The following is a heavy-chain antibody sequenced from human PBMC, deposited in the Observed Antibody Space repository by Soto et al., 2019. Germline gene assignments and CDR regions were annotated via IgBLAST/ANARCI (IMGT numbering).Heavy chain of an antibody. CDR1: GYTFTGFD. CDR3: ARAVSHSYSYYYMDV. CDR2: ISAYNGNT. J-gene: IGHJ6*03. Sequence: QVQLVQSGAEVKKPGASVKVSCKTSGYTFTGFDISWVRQAPGQGLEWMGWISAYNGNTNYAQKLQGRVTMTTDTSTSTAYMELRSLRSDDTAVYYCARAVSHSYSYYYMDVWGKGTTVTVSS. D-gene: IGHD2-21*01. V-gene: IGHV1-18*01.